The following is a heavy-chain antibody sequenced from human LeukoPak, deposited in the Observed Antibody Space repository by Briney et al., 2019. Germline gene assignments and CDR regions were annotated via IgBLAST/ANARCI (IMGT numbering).Heavy chain of an antibody. CDR3: ARQWQQLVPSFAP. D-gene: IGHD6-13*01. Sequence: PSETLSLTCTVSGGSISSYYWSWIRQPPGKGLEWIGYIYYSGSTNYNPSLKSRVTISVDTSKNQFSLKLSSVTAAEPAVYYCARQWQQLVPSFAPGGQGTLTTVSS. CDR2: IYYSGST. V-gene: IGHV4-59*08. CDR1: GGSISSYY. J-gene: IGHJ5*02.